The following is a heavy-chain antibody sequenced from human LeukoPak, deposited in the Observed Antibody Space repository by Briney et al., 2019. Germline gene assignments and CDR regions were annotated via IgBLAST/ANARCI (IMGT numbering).Heavy chain of an antibody. V-gene: IGHV3-7*01. J-gene: IGHJ3*02. CDR1: GFTFRRFW. Sequence: GGSLRLSCAGSGFTFRRFWMTWVRQAPGRGLEWVANINGDGDGKRYADSVKDRFTIARDNASSLVFLQIHSLRDEDTALYYCARDSSPDSATTYYDALDMWGQGTMVTVSS. CDR3: ARDSSPDSATTYYDALDM. CDR2: INGDGDGK. D-gene: IGHD1-1*01.